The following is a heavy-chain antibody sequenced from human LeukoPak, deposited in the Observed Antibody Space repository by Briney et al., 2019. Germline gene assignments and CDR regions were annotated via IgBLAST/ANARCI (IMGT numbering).Heavy chain of an antibody. J-gene: IGHJ1*01. V-gene: IGHV3-23*01. Sequence: GGSLRLSCAASGFTFSSYAMSWVRQAPGKWLEWVSAISGSGGSTYYADSVRGRFTISRDNSKNTLYLQMNSLRAEDTAVYYCAKGEVRGPTQYFQHWGQGTLVTVSS. CDR2: ISGSGGST. CDR1: GFTFSSYA. D-gene: IGHD3-10*01. CDR3: AKGEVRGPTQYFQH.